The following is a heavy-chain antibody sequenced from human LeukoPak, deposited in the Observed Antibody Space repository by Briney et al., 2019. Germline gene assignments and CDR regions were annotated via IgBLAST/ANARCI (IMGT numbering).Heavy chain of an antibody. V-gene: IGHV3-30*03. CDR1: GFTFSSYS. D-gene: IGHD4-17*01. CDR2: ISYDGSNK. CDR3: ARVSLRVTTPFDY. J-gene: IGHJ4*02. Sequence: GGSLRLSCAASGFTFSSYSMNWVRQAPGKGLEWVAVISYDGSNKYYADSVKGRFTISRDNSKNTLYLQMNSLRAEDTAVYYCARVSLRVTTPFDYWGQGTLVTVSS.